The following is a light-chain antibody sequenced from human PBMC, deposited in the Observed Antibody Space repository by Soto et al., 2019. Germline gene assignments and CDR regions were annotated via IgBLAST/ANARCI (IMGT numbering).Light chain of an antibody. Sequence: EIVLTQSPGTLSLSLGERVTLSCRASQSVSSNYLAWYQQRPGQAPRLLIHGVSSRATGTPDRFTGSGSGRDFTLTFSSLEPEDSAVYYCQQYGRSPYSFGLGTKLEIK. V-gene: IGKV3-20*01. CDR1: QSVSSNY. CDR3: QQYGRSPYS. J-gene: IGKJ2*01. CDR2: GVS.